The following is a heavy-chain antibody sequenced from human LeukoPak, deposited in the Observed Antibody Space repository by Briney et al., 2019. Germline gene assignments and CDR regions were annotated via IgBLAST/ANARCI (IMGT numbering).Heavy chain of an antibody. J-gene: IGHJ5*02. CDR3: ARGDSMFDP. Sequence: PSETLSLTCAVYGGSLSGYYWSWIRQPPGRGLGWIAEINHRESTNYNPSLKSRVTISVDTSKNQFSLKLSSVTAADTAVYYCARGDSMFDPWGQGTLVTVSS. D-gene: IGHD2/OR15-2a*01. CDR1: GGSLSGYY. V-gene: IGHV4-34*01. CDR2: INHREST.